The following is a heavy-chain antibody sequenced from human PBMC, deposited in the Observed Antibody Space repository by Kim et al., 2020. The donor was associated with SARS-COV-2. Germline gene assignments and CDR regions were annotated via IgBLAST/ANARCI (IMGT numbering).Heavy chain of an antibody. Sequence: SETLSLTCTVSGGSISSGGYYWSWIRQHPGKGLEWIGYIYYSGSTYYNPSLKSRVTISVDTSKNQFSLKLSSVTAADTAVYYCARDWNYYGSGSSRMDVWGHGTTVTVSS. J-gene: IGHJ6*02. V-gene: IGHV4-31*03. CDR1: GGSISSGGYY. D-gene: IGHD3-10*01. CDR3: ARDWNYYGSGSSRMDV. CDR2: IYYSGST.